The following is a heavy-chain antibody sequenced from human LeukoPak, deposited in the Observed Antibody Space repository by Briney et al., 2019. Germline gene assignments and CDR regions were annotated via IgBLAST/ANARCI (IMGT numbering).Heavy chain of an antibody. V-gene: IGHV4-31*03. J-gene: IGHJ4*02. CDR3: ARVSRGVAARIDY. Sequence: SQTLSLTCTVSGGSISSGGYYGCWIRQHPGKGLEWIGYIYYSGSTYYNPSLKSRVTISVDTSKNQFSLKLSSVTAADTAVYYCARVSRGVAARIDYWGQGTLVTVSS. CDR2: IYYSGST. CDR1: GGSISSGGYY. D-gene: IGHD2-15*01.